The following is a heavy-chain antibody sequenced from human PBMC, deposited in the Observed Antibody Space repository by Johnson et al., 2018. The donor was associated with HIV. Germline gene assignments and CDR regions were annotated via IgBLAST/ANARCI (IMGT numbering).Heavy chain of an antibody. CDR3: AREGEWERHAFDI. Sequence: VQLVESGGGLVKPGGSLRLSCRASGFPFSNAWMNWVRQAPGKGLEWVGRLNSRADGGTTDYAVSVKDRFTILRDDSKNTLYMQMNSLRAEDTALYYCAREGEWERHAFDIWGQGTMVTVSS. V-gene: IGHV3-15*05. J-gene: IGHJ3*02. D-gene: IGHD1-26*01. CDR1: GFPFSNAW. CDR2: LNSRADGGTT.